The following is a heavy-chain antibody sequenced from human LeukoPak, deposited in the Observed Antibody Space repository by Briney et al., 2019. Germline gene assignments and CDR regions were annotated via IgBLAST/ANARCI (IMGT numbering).Heavy chain of an antibody. CDR3: ATGDRGYYRPFDY. CDR1: GFTFSNYA. J-gene: IGHJ4*02. CDR2: ISGSGGST. V-gene: IGHV3-23*01. D-gene: IGHD3-22*01. Sequence: GGSLRPSCAASGFTFSNYAMNWVRQAPGKGLEWVSTISGSGGSTSYADSVKGRFTISRDNSKNTLYLQMNSLRAEDTAAYSCATGDRGYYRPFDYWGQGTLVTVSS.